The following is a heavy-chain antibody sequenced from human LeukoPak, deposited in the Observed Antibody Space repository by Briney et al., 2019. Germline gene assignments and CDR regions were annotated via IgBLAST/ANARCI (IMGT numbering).Heavy chain of an antibody. CDR3: ARDSGYYYMDV. V-gene: IGHV3-48*01. J-gene: IGHJ6*03. CDR1: GFTFSSYS. CDR2: ISSSITI. Sequence: GGSLRLSCAASGFTFSSYSMNWVRQDPGKGLEWVSYISSSITIYYADSVKGRFTISRDNAKNSLYLQMNSLRAEDTAVYYCARDSGYYYMDVWGKGTTVTVSS. D-gene: IGHD3-10*01.